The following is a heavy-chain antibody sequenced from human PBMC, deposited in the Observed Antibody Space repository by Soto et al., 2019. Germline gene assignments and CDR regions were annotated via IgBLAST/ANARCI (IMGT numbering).Heavy chain of an antibody. CDR1: GYTFTSYG. J-gene: IGHJ5*02. CDR2: ISAYNGNT. CDR3: ATPMYQLPTGP. V-gene: IGHV1-18*01. D-gene: IGHD2-2*01. Sequence: ASVKVSCKASGYTFTSYGISWVRQAPGQGLEWMGWISAYNGNTNYAQKLQGRVTMTTDTSTSTACMELRSLRSDDTAVYYCATPMYQLPTGPWGQGTLVTVSS.